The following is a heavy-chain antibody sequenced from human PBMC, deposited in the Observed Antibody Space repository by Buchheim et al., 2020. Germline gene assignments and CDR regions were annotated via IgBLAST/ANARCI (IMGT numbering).Heavy chain of an antibody. CDR3: ARDPEGTTSRFDY. CDR2: ILFSGST. J-gene: IGHJ4*02. V-gene: IGHV4-31*03. Sequence: QVQLQESGPGLVKPSQTLSLTCTVSGGSISSGGYYWSWIRQHPGKGLEWIGYILFSGSTYYTPSLESRVTISMDTSKNQFSRRLSSVTAADTAMYYCARDPEGTTSRFDYWGQGTL. D-gene: IGHD1-26*01. CDR1: GGSISSGGYY.